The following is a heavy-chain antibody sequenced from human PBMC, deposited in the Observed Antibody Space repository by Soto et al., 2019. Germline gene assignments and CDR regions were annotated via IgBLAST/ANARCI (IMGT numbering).Heavy chain of an antibody. CDR2: IYYSGST. Sequence: VQLQESGPGLVKPSETLSLTCTVSGGSVSSGSYYWSWIRQPPGKGLEWIGYIYYSGSTNYNPSLKSRVTISVDTSKNQFSLKLSSVTAADTAVYYCARRSSSWYHPFDYWGQGTLVTVSS. J-gene: IGHJ4*02. CDR3: ARRSSSWYHPFDY. D-gene: IGHD6-13*01. V-gene: IGHV4-61*01. CDR1: GGSVSSGSYY.